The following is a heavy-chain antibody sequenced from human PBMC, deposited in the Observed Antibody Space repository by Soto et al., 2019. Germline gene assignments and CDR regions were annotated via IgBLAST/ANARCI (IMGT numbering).Heavy chain of an antibody. CDR2: IKDKSDGGTT. CDR1: GFTFSNAW. CDR3: TTNTQPRY. D-gene: IGHD2-2*01. J-gene: IGHJ4*02. Sequence: GESLRLSCAASGFTFSNAWMSWVRQAPGKGLEWVGRIKDKSDGGTTDYAAPVKGRFTISRDDSKNTLYLQMNSLKTEDTAVYYCTTNTQPRYWGQGTLVTVSS. V-gene: IGHV3-15*01.